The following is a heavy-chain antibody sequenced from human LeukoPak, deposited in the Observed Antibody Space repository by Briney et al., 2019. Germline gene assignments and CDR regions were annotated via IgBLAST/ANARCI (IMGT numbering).Heavy chain of an antibody. CDR3: ARDGSYCSSTSCKGALGDY. V-gene: IGHV1-2*04. D-gene: IGHD2-2*01. Sequence: ASVKVSCKASGYTFTGYYMHWVRQAPGQGLEWMGWINPNSGGTNYAQKFQGWVTMTRDTSISTAYMELSRLRSEDTAVYYCARDGSYCSSTSCKGALGDYWGQGTLVTVSS. CDR1: GYTFTGYY. J-gene: IGHJ4*02. CDR2: INPNSGGT.